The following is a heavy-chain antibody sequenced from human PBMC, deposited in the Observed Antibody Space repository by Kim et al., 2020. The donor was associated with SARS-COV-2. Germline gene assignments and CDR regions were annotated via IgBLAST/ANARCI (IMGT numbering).Heavy chain of an antibody. Sequence: GGSLRLSCAASEFAFSGDWMHWVRQAPGKGLVWLSTINPYGSVTVYADFVKGRFTVSRNNAKNTLFLQMNSLTVDDTAVYYCTRDAPGVVPLDYWGQGTLVTVSS. CDR2: INPYGSVT. CDR1: EFAFSGDW. V-gene: IGHV3-74*01. J-gene: IGHJ4*02. CDR3: TRDAPGVVPLDY. D-gene: IGHD3-3*01.